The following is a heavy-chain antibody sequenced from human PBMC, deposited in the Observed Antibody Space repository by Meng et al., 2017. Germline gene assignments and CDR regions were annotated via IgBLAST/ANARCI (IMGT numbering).Heavy chain of an antibody. CDR3: ARRGIAARPFYY. J-gene: IGHJ4*02. CDR2: INHSGST. CDR1: GVSFSGYY. Sequence: QVPLEQWGAGLLKPSETLSLTCAVYGVSFSGYYWSWICQPPGKGLEWIGEINHSGSTNYNPSLKSRVTISVDTSKNQFSLKLSSVTAADTAVYYCARRGIAARPFYYWGQGTLVTVSS. V-gene: IGHV4-34*01. D-gene: IGHD6-6*01.